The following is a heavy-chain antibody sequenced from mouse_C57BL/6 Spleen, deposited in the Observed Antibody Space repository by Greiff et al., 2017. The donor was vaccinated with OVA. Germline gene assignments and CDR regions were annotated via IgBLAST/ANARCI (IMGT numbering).Heavy chain of an antibody. CDR2: IDPSDSYT. CDR1: GYTFTSYW. Sequence: QVQLQQPGAELVKPGASVKLSCKASGYTFTSYWMQWVKQRPGQGLEWIGEIDPSDSYTNYNQKFKGKATLTVDTSSSTAYMQLSSLTSEDSAVYYCARGDVLLRYYAMDYWGQGTSVTVSS. CDR3: ARGDVLLRYYAMDY. J-gene: IGHJ4*01. V-gene: IGHV1-50*01. D-gene: IGHD1-1*01.